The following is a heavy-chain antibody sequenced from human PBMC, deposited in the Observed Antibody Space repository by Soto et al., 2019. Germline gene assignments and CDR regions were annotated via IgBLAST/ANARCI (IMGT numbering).Heavy chain of an antibody. V-gene: IGHV3-7*01. Sequence: EVQLVESGGGLVHPGGSLRLSCAASGFTFSSYWMSWVRQAPGKGLEWVANIKQDGSEKYYVDAVKGRFTISRDNAKNSLYLQMNSLRAEDTAVYYCARDYYDSSGYYLWYFDLWGRGTLVTVSS. D-gene: IGHD3-22*01. J-gene: IGHJ2*01. CDR2: IKQDGSEK. CDR1: GFTFSSYW. CDR3: ARDYYDSSGYYLWYFDL.